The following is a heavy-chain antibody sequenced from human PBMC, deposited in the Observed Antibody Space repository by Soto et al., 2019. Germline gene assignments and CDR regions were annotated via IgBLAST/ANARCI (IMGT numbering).Heavy chain of an antibody. CDR3: ARLHGYCISSSCHGHYAMDV. CDR2: IYYSGTT. CDR1: SASISSSSYT. J-gene: IGHJ6*02. Sequence: QLQLQESGPGLVKPSETLSLTSTVSSASISSSSYTWGWIRQPPGKGLEWIGSIYYSGTTYYNPSLNSRATVSVDTSKNQFSLKVTSVTAADTAVYYCARLHGYCISSSCHGHYAMDVWGQGTTVTVSS. D-gene: IGHD2-2*01. V-gene: IGHV4-39*01.